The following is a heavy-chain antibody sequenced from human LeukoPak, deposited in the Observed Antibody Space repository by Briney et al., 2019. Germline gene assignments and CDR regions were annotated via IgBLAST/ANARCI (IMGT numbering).Heavy chain of an antibody. CDR3: AKSEWGLYAGWFEP. J-gene: IGHJ5*02. CDR2: ISGSGGST. V-gene: IGHV3-23*01. Sequence: PGGSLRLSCAASGFTFSSYAMSWVRQAPGKGLEWVSAISGSGGSTYYADSVKGRFTISRANSKNTLYLQKNSLRAEATAVYYCAKSEWGLYAGWFEPWGQGSLVTVSS. D-gene: IGHD1-26*01. CDR1: GFTFSSYA.